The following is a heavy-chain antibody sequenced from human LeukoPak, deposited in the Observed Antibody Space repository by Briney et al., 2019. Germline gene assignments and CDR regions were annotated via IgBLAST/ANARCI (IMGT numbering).Heavy chain of an antibody. CDR2: IYYSGST. CDR3: ARLGSGRDY. CDR1: GGSISSSSYY. Sequence: PSETLSLTCTVSGGSISSSSYYWGWIRQPPGKGLEWIGSIYYSGSTYYNPSLKSRVTISVDTSKNQFSLKLSSVTAADTAVYYCARLGSGRDYWGQGTLVTVSS. V-gene: IGHV4-39*01. J-gene: IGHJ4*02. D-gene: IGHD3-10*01.